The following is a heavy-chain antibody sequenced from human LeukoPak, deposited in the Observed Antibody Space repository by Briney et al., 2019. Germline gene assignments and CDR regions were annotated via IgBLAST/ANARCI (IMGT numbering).Heavy chain of an antibody. V-gene: IGHV4-38-2*01. Sequence: SETLSLPCAVSGYSISSGYYWGWIRQPPGKGLEWIGSIYHSGSTYYNPSLKSRVTISVDTSKNQFSLKLSSVTAADTAVYYCARHPIVATIGFADYWGQGTLVTVSS. D-gene: IGHD5-12*01. J-gene: IGHJ4*02. CDR1: GYSISSGYY. CDR2: IYHSGST. CDR3: ARHPIVATIGFADY.